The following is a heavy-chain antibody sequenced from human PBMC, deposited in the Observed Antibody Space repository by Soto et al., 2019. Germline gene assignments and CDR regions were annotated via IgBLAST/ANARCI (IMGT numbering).Heavy chain of an antibody. D-gene: IGHD1-7*01. CDR1: GSSFSSYE. J-gene: IGHJ4*02. Sequence: EVQLVESGGGLVQPGGSLRLSCSASGSSFSSYEMNWVRPAPGKGLEWVSDIRGAGDHIQYADSVKGRFTISRDNAKTSLYLQMNSLRAEDTAIYYCATERFGTTDFGSWGQGTLVTVSS. CDR3: ATERFGTTDFGS. V-gene: IGHV3-48*03. CDR2: IRGAGDHI.